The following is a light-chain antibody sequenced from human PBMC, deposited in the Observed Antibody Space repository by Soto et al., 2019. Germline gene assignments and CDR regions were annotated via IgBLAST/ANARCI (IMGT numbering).Light chain of an antibody. J-gene: IGLJ1*01. CDR1: TIDVGRYNY. Sequence: QSALTQPASVSGSPGQSITISCTGTTIDVGRYNYVSWYQQHPGKAPKLIIYDVSNRPSGVSNRFSGSKSGNTASLTISGLQAEDEADYYCNSYTSSSTYVFGTGTKVTVL. CDR3: NSYTSSSTYV. V-gene: IGLV2-14*01. CDR2: DVS.